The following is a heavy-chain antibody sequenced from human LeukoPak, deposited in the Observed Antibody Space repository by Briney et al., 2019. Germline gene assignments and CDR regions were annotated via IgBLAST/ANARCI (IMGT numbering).Heavy chain of an antibody. D-gene: IGHD3-22*01. CDR1: GFTFSSSN. Sequence: GESLRLSCVVSGFTFSSSNMNWVRQAPGKGLEWVSSISSSSSYIYYADSVKGRFTISRDNAKNSLYLQMNSLRAEDTAVYYCARDSRASSGYYFWGQGTLVTVSS. V-gene: IGHV3-21*01. J-gene: IGHJ4*02. CDR2: ISSSSSYI. CDR3: ARDSRASSGYYF.